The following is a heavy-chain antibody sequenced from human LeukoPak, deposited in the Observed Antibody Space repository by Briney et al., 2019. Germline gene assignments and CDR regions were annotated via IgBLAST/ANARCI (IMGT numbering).Heavy chain of an antibody. CDR2: ISGSGGST. Sequence: GGSLRLSCAASGLTFSSYAMSWVRQAPGKGLEWVSAISGSGGSTYYADSVKGRFTISRDNSKNTLYLQINSLRAEDTAVYYCAKDGTWIQLWFDYWGQGTLVTVSS. CDR3: AKDGTWIQLWFDY. J-gene: IGHJ5*01. D-gene: IGHD5-18*01. V-gene: IGHV3-23*01. CDR1: GLTFSSYA.